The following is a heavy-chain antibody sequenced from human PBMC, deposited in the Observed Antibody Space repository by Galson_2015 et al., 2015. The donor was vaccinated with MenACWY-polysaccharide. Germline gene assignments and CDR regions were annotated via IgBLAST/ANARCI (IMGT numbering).Heavy chain of an antibody. Sequence: SLRLSCAASGFTFSRYGMHWVRQAPGKGLEWVAFIHYDGTGTYCADSVKGRFIISRDNSKNTLSLQMNSLRAEDTAVFYCAISYDYDNTGYLLQFSQCSGQASLGTASS. V-gene: IGHV3-30*02. CDR2: IHYDGTGT. CDR3: AISYDYDNTGYLLQFSQC. J-gene: IGHJ1*01. D-gene: IGHD3-22*01. CDR1: GFTFSRYG.